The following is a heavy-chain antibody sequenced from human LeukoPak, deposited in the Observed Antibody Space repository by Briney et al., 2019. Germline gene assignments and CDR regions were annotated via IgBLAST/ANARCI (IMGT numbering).Heavy chain of an antibody. CDR2: IYSGGTT. CDR1: GFTVSNNY. J-gene: IGHJ6*04. V-gene: IGHV3-53*01. CDR3: AELGITMIGGV. Sequence: GGSLRLSCAASGFTVSNNYMSWVRQAPGKGLEWVSVIYSGGTTLYADSVKGRFTISRDNAKNSLYLQMNSLRAEDTAVYYCAELGITMIGGVWGKGTTVTISS. D-gene: IGHD3-10*02.